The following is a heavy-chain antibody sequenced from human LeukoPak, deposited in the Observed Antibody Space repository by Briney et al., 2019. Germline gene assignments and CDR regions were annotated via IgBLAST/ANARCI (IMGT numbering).Heavy chain of an antibody. CDR2: IYTSGST. J-gene: IGHJ5*02. Sequence: PSETLSFTCTVSGGSISSGSYYWSWIRQPAGKGLEWIGRIYTSGSTNYNPSLKSRVTISVDTSKNQFSLKLSSVTAADTAVYYCARGSPLRPWGQGTLVTVSS. V-gene: IGHV4-61*02. CDR1: GGSISSGSYY. CDR3: ARGSPLRP.